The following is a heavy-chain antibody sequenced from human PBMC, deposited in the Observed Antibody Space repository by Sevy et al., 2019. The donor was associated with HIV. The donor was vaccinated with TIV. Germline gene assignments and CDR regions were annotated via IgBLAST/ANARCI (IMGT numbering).Heavy chain of an antibody. V-gene: IGHV3-15*01. CDR2: IKSKISGGTT. CDR3: AAIKGGQARDMDK. Sequence: GGSLRLSCAASGFTFNEAWMNWVRQAPGKGLEWAGRIKSKISGGTTDYAAAVKGRFSISRDDSKKTLYLEMNSLKSEDTAVHYCAAIKGGQARDMDKWGQGTTVTVSS. CDR1: GFTFNEAW. J-gene: IGHJ6*02.